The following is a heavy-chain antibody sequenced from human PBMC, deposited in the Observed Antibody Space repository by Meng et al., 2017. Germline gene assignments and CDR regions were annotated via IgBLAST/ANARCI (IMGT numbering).Heavy chain of an antibody. CDR2: IKSKTDGGTP. V-gene: IGHV3-15*01. D-gene: IGHD4-17*01. CDR3: TTVFAVTMPIGY. CDR1: GFTFSNAW. J-gene: IGHJ4*02. Sequence: GSLNISFAASGFTFSNAWMGLVRQAPGKWLEWVGRIKSKTDGGTPDYAAPVKGRFTIPRDDSKNTLYLQMNSLKTEDTAVYYCTTVFAVTMPIGYWGQGTLVTVSS.